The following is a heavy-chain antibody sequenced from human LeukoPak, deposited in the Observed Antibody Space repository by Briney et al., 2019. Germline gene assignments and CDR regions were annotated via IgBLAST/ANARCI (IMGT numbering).Heavy chain of an antibody. CDR3: ARGINVGATSF. Sequence: PSETLSLTCSVSGSSMTNYYWSWVRQSPGKGLEWIGCAHDSGTTKYNPSLNSRVSISLDTPKSQFSLEVTSVTAADTAVYFCARGINVGATSFWGQGTLVTVSS. J-gene: IGHJ4*02. V-gene: IGHV4-59*01. CDR1: GSSMTNYY. CDR2: AHDSGTT. D-gene: IGHD1-26*01.